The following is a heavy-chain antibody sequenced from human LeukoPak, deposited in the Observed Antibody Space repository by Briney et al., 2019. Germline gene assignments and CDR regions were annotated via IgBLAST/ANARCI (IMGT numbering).Heavy chain of an antibody. D-gene: IGHD3-16*02. CDR1: GDSIGSYY. CDR3: ARGRARDVSYPWFDS. CDR2: IYYGGST. V-gene: IGHV4-59*01. Sequence: PSETLSLTCSVSGDSIGSYYWTWIRQSPGKGLEWIGYIYYGGSTNYSPSLKSRVSISVDTSNNQFSLQLRSVSAADTAIYYCARGRARDVSYPWFDSWGQGTLVTVSS. J-gene: IGHJ5*01.